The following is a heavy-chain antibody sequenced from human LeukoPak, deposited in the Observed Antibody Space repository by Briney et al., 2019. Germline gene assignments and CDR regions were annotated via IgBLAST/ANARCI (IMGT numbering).Heavy chain of an antibody. Sequence: ASVKVSFKASGYTFTSYGISWVRQAPGQGLEWMGWISAYNDNTNYAQKLQGRVTMTTDTSTSTAYMELRSLRSDDTAVYYCARDRWRHLEDYYDSSGYYYNYWGQGTLVTVSS. D-gene: IGHD3-22*01. CDR3: ARDRWRHLEDYYDSSGYYYNY. CDR1: GYTFTSYG. V-gene: IGHV1-18*04. J-gene: IGHJ4*02. CDR2: ISAYNDNT.